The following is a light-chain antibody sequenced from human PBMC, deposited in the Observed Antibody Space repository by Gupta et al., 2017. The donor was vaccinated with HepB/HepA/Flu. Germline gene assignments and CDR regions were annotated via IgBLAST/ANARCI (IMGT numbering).Light chain of an antibody. V-gene: IGLV1-44*01. Sequence: QSVLTQPPSASGTPGQRVTISCSGGSSNIGSTTVNWYQQFPGTAPKPLIHRNNQRPSGVPDRFSGSKSGTSASRVISGLQSEDDADYYWEAWDDSLHGGVLGGGTKLTVL. CDR2: RNN. CDR1: SSNIGSTT. CDR3: EAWDDSLHGGV. J-gene: IGLJ3*02.